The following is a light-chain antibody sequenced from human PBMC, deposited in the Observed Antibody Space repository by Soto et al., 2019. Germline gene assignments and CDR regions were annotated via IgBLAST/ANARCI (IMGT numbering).Light chain of an antibody. V-gene: IGKV3-11*01. CDR2: DAS. CDR3: QQRRT. CDR1: QSVSSY. Sequence: EIVLTHSPATLSFSAVESATLSCRASQSVSSYLAWYQQKPGQAPRLLIYDASNRATGIPARFSGSGSGTDFTLTISSLEPEDFAVYYCQQRRTFGQGTKV. J-gene: IGKJ1*01.